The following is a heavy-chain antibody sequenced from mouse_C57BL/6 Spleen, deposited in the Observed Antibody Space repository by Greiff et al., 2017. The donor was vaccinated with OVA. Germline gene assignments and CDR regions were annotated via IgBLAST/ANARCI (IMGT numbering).Heavy chain of an antibody. V-gene: IGHV1-69*01. D-gene: IGHD1-1*01. Sequence: QVQLQQPGAELVMPGASVKLSCKASGYTFTSYWMHWVKQRPGQGLEWIGEIDPSDSYTNYNQKFKGKSTLTVDKSSSTAYMQLSSLTSEDSAVYYCARGGGHYGDYWGQGTTLTVSS. CDR3: ARGGGHYGDY. CDR1: GYTFTSYW. CDR2: IDPSDSYT. J-gene: IGHJ2*01.